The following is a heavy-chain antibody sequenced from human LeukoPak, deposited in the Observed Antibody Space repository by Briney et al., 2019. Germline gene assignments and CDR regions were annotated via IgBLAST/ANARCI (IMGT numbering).Heavy chain of an antibody. CDR2: ITGSGGGS. Sequence: GGSLRLSCAATGFTFGSYAMNWVRQAPGKGLEWVSSITGSGGGSFYADSVKGRFTISRDNSKNTLYLHLNSLRAEDTAIYYCGQIGQGYSSSSTTSWGQGTLVTVSS. D-gene: IGHD6-13*01. CDR1: GFTFGSYA. J-gene: IGHJ5*02. V-gene: IGHV3-23*01. CDR3: GQIGQGYSSSSTTS.